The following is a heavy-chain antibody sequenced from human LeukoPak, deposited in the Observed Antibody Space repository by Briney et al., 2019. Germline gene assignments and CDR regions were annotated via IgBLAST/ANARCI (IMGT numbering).Heavy chain of an antibody. J-gene: IGHJ4*02. V-gene: IGHV3-23*01. CDR3: AKARSAVRGVIGYFDY. CDR2: ISGSGGNT. Sequence: TGGSLRLSCAASGFTFSSYAMSWVRQAPGKGLEWVSAISGSGGNTYYADSVKGRFTISRDNSKNTLYLQMNSLRAEDTAVYYCAKARSAVRGVIGYFDYWGQGTLVTVSS. D-gene: IGHD3-10*01. CDR1: GFTFSSYA.